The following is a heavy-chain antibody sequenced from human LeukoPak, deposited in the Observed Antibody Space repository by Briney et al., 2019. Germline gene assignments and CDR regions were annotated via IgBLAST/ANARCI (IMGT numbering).Heavy chain of an antibody. CDR1: GFTFSSYG. CDR3: AKDRDYYGSGSYYSH. D-gene: IGHD3-10*01. CDR2: IRYDGSNK. Sequence: GGSLRLSCAASGFTFSSYGMHWVRQAPGKGLEWVAFIRYDGSNKYYADSVKSRFTISRDNSKNTLYLQMNSLRAEDTAVYYCAKDRDYYGSGSYYSHWGQGTLVTVSS. V-gene: IGHV3-30*02. J-gene: IGHJ4*02.